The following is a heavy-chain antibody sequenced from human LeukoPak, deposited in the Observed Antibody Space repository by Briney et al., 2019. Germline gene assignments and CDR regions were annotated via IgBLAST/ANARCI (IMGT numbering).Heavy chain of an antibody. CDR2: IKQDGSEK. V-gene: IGHV3-7*01. Sequence: QSGGSLRLSCAASGFTFSSYSMNWVRQAPGKGLEWVANIKQDGSEKYYVDSVKGRFTISRDNAKNSLYLQMNSLRAEDTAVYYCAREGPSELDYWGQGTLVTVSS. D-gene: IGHD1-14*01. J-gene: IGHJ4*02. CDR3: AREGPSELDY. CDR1: GFTFSSYS.